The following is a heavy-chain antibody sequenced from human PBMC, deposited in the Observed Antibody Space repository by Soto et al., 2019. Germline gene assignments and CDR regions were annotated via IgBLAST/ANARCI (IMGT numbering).Heavy chain of an antibody. CDR1: GYTFTSYG. V-gene: IGHV1-18*01. Sequence: ASVKVSCKASGYTFTSYGISWVRQAPGQGLEWMGWISAYNGNTNYAQKLQGRVTMTTDTSTSTAYMELRSLRSDDTAVYYCAREGQPDYGDYQSYYYYYMDVWGKGTTVTVSS. CDR3: AREGQPDYGDYQSYYYYYMDV. CDR2: ISAYNGNT. D-gene: IGHD4-17*01. J-gene: IGHJ6*03.